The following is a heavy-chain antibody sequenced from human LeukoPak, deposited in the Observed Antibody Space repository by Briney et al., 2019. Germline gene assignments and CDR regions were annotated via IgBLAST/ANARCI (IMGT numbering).Heavy chain of an antibody. J-gene: IGHJ6*03. D-gene: IGHD3-22*01. CDR2: IYYSGST. CDR3: ARGSYYDSSGYYQSNSYYYMDV. V-gene: IGHV4-39*07. Sequence: SETLSLTCTVSGGSISSSSYYWGWIRQPPGKGLEWIGSIYYSGSTYYNPSLKSRVTISVDTSKYQFSLKLRSVTAADTAVYYCARGSYYDSSGYYQSNSYYYMDVWGKGTTVTISS. CDR1: GGSISSSSYY.